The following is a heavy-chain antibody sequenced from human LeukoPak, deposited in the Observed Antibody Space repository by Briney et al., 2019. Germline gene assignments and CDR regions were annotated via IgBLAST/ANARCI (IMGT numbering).Heavy chain of an antibody. V-gene: IGHV3-30*18. CDR3: AKDPDYGDYVNYFDY. J-gene: IGHJ4*02. Sequence: GGSLRLSCAASGFTFSSYGMHCVRQAPGKGLEWVATISYDGSNKYYADSVKGRFTISRDNSKNTLYLQMNSLRAEDTAIYYCAKDPDYGDYVNYFDYWGQGTLVIVSS. CDR1: GFTFSSYG. D-gene: IGHD4-17*01. CDR2: ISYDGSNK.